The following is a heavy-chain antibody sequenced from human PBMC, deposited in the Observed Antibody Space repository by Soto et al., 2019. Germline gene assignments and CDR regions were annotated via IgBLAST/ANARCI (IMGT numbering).Heavy chain of an antibody. V-gene: IGHV3-30-3*01. Sequence: PLGVLRLSCAASGFTFSSSAMHWVRQAPGKGLEWVAVISYDGSNKYYADSVKGRFTISRDNSKNTLYLQMNSLRAEDTAVYYCARVYPSYTRYGYVGNNWFDPWGQGTPVTVSS. D-gene: IGHD5-18*01. J-gene: IGHJ5*02. CDR1: GFTFSSSA. CDR2: ISYDGSNK. CDR3: ARVYPSYTRYGYVGNNWFDP.